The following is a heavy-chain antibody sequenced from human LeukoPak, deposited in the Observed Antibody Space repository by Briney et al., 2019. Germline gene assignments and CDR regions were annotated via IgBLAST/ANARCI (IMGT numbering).Heavy chain of an antibody. D-gene: IGHD2-2*01. V-gene: IGHV1-18*01. CDR1: GYTFTSYG. CDR3: ARDSYIVVVPAAIEYYYYGMDV. CDR2: ISAYNGNT. J-gene: IGHJ6*02. Sequence: GASAKVSCKASGYTFTSYGISWVRQAPGQGLEWMGWISAYNGNTNYAQKLQGRVTMTTDTSTSTAYMELRSLRSDDTAVYYCARDSYIVVVPAAIEYYYYGMDVWGQGTTVTVSS.